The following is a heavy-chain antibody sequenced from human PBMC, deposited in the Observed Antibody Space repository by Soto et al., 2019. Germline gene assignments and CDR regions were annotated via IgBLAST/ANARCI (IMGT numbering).Heavy chain of an antibody. CDR1: GCSISSYY. CDR2: IYYSGST. V-gene: IGHV4-59*01. CDR3: ARDSRWLAIPSYNWFDP. J-gene: IGHJ5*02. D-gene: IGHD6-19*01. Sequence: SETLSLTCTVSGCSISSYYWSWIRQPPGKGLEWIGYIYYSGSTNYNPSLKSRVTISVDTSKNQFSLKLSSVTAADTAVYYCARDSRWLAIPSYNWFDPWGQGTLVTVSS.